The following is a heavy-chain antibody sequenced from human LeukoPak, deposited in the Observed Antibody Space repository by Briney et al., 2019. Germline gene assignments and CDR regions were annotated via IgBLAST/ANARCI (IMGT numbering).Heavy chain of an antibody. Sequence: SETLSLTCTVSGGXISSSSYYWGWVRQPPGKWLEWIGSIYYSGSTYYNPSLKSRVTISVNTSKNQFSLKLSSVTAADTAVYYCARRSYYDSSGYYSHWGQGTMVTVSS. CDR1: GGXISSSSYY. CDR3: ARRSYYDSSGYYSH. D-gene: IGHD3-22*01. CDR2: IYYSGST. J-gene: IGHJ4*02. V-gene: IGHV4-39*01.